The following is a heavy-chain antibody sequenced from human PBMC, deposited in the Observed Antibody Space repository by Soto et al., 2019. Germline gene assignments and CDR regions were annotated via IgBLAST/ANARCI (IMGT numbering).Heavy chain of an antibody. CDR1: GGTFSSYT. CDR2: IIPILGIA. V-gene: IGHV1-69*08. J-gene: IGHJ3*02. Sequence: QVQLVQSGAEVKKPGSSVKVSCKASGGTFSSYTISWVRQAPGQGLEWMGSIIPILGIANYAQKFQGRVTITADKSTSTAYMELSSLRSEDTAVYYCARDPPLVFLENDAFDIWGQGTMVTVSS. CDR3: ARDPPLVFLENDAFDI. D-gene: IGHD3-3*02.